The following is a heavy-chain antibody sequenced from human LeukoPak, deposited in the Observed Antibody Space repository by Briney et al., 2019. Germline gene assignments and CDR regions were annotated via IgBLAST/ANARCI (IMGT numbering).Heavy chain of an antibody. J-gene: IGHJ4*02. CDR3: ARPSFGGWYGNYFDY. D-gene: IGHD6-19*01. CDR2: INHSGST. V-gene: IGHV4-34*01. Sequence: NPSETLSLTCAVYGGSFSGYYWSWIRQPPGKGLEWIGEINHSGSTNYNPSLKSRVTISVDTSKNQFSLKLSSVTAADTAVYYCARPSFGGWYGNYFDYWGQGTLVTVSS. CDR1: GGSFSGYY.